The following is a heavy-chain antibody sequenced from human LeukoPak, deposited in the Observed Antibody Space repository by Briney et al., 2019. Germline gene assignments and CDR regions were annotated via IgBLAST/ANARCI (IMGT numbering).Heavy chain of an antibody. D-gene: IGHD3-3*01. CDR1: GFTFSSYA. CDR2: ISGSGGST. Sequence: GGSLRLSCAASGFTFSSYAMSWVRQDPGKGLEWVSAISGSGGSTYYADSVKGRFTISRDNSKNTLYLQMNSLRAEDTAVYYCAKDFWSGYYLGGAFDIWGQGTMVTVSS. V-gene: IGHV3-23*01. CDR3: AKDFWSGYYLGGAFDI. J-gene: IGHJ3*02.